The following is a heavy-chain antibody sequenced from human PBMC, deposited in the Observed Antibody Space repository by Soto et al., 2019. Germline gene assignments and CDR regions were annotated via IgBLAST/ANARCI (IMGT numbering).Heavy chain of an antibody. V-gene: IGHV3-30-3*01. Sequence: QVQLVESGGGVVQPGRSLRLSCAASGFTFSSFTMHWVRQAPGKGLEWVALISYDAGNNKYYADSVKGRFSISRANSRNTLYLQLNSLRAEDTAGYYCARSIAAAGTPEFDYWGQGTLVTVSS. CDR1: GFTFSSFT. CDR3: ARSIAAAGTPEFDY. CDR2: ISYDAGNNK. D-gene: IGHD6-25*01. J-gene: IGHJ4*02.